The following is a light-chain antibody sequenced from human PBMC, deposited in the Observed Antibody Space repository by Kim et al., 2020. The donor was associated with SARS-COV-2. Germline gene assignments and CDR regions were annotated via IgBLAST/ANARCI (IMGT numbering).Light chain of an antibody. V-gene: IGLV6-57*03. CDR1: GGSIARNY. Sequence: TGTRACTRGGGSIARNYVQWYQQRPGSAPTTVIYEDNQRPSGVPDRFSGSIDSSSNSASLTISGLKTEDEADYYCQSYDSSNSWVFGGGTQLTVL. CDR2: EDN. CDR3: QSYDSSNSWV. J-gene: IGLJ3*02.